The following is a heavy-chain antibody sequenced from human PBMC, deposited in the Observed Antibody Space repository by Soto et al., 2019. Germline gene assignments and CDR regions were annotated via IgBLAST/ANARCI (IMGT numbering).Heavy chain of an antibody. J-gene: IGHJ4*02. CDR3: AKVMGSGWYSSYPVDY. D-gene: IGHD6-19*01. CDR2: ISGSGGST. V-gene: IGHV3-23*01. CDR1: GFTFSSYA. Sequence: PGGSLRLSCAASGFTFSSYAMSWVRQAPGKGLEWVSAISGSGGSTYYADSVKGRFTISRDNSKNTLYLQMNSLRAEDTAVYYCAKVMGSGWYSSYPVDYWGQGTLVTVSS.